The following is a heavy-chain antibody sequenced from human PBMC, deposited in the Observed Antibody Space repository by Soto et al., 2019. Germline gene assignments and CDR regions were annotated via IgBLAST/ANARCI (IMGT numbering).Heavy chain of an antibody. CDR2: IYYSGST. V-gene: IGHV4-39*01. J-gene: IGHJ4*02. CDR3: ARFRRSVTDY. Sequence: SETLSLTCTVSGGSISSSSYYWGWIRQPPGKGLEWIGSIYYSGSTYYNPSLKSAVTISVDTSKNQFSLKLSSVTAADTAVYYCARFRRSVTDYWGQGTLVTVSS. CDR1: GGSISSSSYY.